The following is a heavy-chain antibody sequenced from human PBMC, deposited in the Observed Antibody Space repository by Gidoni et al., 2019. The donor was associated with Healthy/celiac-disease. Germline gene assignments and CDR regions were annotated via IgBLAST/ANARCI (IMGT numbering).Heavy chain of an antibody. Sequence: QVQLQQWGAGLLKPSETLSLTCAVYGGSFRGYYWSWIRQPPGKGLEWIGEINHSGSTNYNPSLKSRVTISVDTSKNQFSLKLSSVTAADTAVYYCARAHYYGSGSYYRLDYWGQGTLVTVSS. V-gene: IGHV4-34*01. CDR2: INHSGST. CDR1: GGSFRGYY. J-gene: IGHJ4*02. CDR3: ARAHYYGSGSYYRLDY. D-gene: IGHD3-10*01.